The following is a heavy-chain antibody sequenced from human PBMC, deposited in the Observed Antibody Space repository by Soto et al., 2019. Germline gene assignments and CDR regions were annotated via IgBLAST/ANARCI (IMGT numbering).Heavy chain of an antibody. V-gene: IGHV1-69*12. Sequence: QVQLVQSGAEVKKPGSSVKVSCKASGGTFSSYAISWVLQAPGQGLEWMGGIIPIFGTANYAQKFQGRVTITADESTSTAYMELSSLRSEDTAVYYCARGIVVILSAIYYYYGMDVWGQGTTVTVSS. CDR2: IIPIFGTA. CDR1: GGTFSSYA. D-gene: IGHD3-22*01. CDR3: ARGIVVILSAIYYYYGMDV. J-gene: IGHJ6*02.